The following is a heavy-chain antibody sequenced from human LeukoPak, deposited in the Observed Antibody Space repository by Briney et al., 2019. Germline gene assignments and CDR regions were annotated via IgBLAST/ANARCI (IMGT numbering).Heavy chain of an antibody. D-gene: IGHD5-18*01. J-gene: IGHJ4*02. CDR1: GGSISSSNW. V-gene: IGHV4-4*02. Sequence: LSLTCAVSGGSISSSNWWSWVRQPPGKGLEWIGEIYHSGSTNYNPSLESRVTIAVDKSKNQFSLKLSSVTAADTAVYYCAKSSYSIFDYWGQGTLVTVSS. CDR2: IYHSGST. CDR3: AKSSYSIFDY.